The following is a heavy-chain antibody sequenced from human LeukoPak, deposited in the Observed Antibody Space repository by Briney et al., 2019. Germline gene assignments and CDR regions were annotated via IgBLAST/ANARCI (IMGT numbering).Heavy chain of an antibody. CDR3: ARAKVYCSGGSCPKGDAFDI. V-gene: IGHV3-66*02. J-gene: IGHJ3*02. D-gene: IGHD2-15*01. CDR1: GFTVSSNY. CDR2: IFSGGST. Sequence: GGSLRLSCAASGFTVSSNYISWVRQAPGKVLEWVSVIFSGGSTYYASCVKARFTIPRDNSKNTLYLQMNSLRAEDTAVYYCARAKVYCSGGSCPKGDAFDIWGQGTMVTVSS.